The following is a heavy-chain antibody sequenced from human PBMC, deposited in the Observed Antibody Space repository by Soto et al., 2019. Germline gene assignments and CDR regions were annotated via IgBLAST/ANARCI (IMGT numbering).Heavy chain of an antibody. Sequence: QVQLVQSGAEVKKPGASVKVSCKASGYTFTSYAMHWVRQAPGQRLEWMGWINAGNGNTKYSQKFQGRVTITRDTSASTAYMELSSLRSEDTAVYYWARTFVGRRRCFAFDIWGQGTMVTVSS. J-gene: IGHJ3*02. D-gene: IGHD3-16*01. CDR3: ARTFVGRRRCFAFDI. CDR1: GYTFTSYA. V-gene: IGHV1-3*01. CDR2: INAGNGNT.